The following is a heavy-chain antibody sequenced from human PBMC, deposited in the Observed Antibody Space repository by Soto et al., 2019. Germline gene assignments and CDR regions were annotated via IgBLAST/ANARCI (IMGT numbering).Heavy chain of an antibody. CDR1: GGSFSGYY. Sequence: SETLSLTCAVYGGSFSGYYWSWIRQPPGKGLEWIGEIYHSGSTNYNPSLKSRVTISVDKSKNQFSLKLSSVTAADTAVYYCARSRCSGGSCDHYYYYGMDVWGQGTTVTVSS. V-gene: IGHV4-34*01. CDR2: IYHSGST. J-gene: IGHJ6*02. CDR3: ARSRCSGGSCDHYYYYGMDV. D-gene: IGHD2-15*01.